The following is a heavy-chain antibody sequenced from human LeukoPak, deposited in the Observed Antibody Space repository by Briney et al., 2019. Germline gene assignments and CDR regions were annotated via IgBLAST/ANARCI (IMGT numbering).Heavy chain of an antibody. V-gene: IGHV3-64*02. J-gene: IGHJ5*02. Sequence: GGSLRLSCAASGSTFSGYSMHWVRQAPGKGLEDVAYISGSGDGTEYADSVKGRFTISRDNSKTTLFLQMGSLRAEDMAVYYCARQKGSGANWFDHWGQGTLVTVSS. CDR3: ARQKGSGANWFDH. D-gene: IGHD3-10*01. CDR2: ISGSGDGT. CDR1: GSTFSGYS.